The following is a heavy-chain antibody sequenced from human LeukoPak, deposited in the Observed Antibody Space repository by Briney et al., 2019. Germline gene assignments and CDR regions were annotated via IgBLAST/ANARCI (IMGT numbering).Heavy chain of an antibody. CDR1: GFTFSNAW. CDR2: IKSKTDGGTT. CDR3: TTDPAITMTYAFDI. Sequence: GGSLRLSCAASGFTFSNAWMNWVRQAPGKGLEWVGRIKSKTDGGTTDYAAPVKGRFTISRDDSKNTLYLQMNSLKTEDTAVYYCTTDPAITMTYAFDIWGQGTMVTVSS. D-gene: IGHD3-22*01. V-gene: IGHV3-15*07. J-gene: IGHJ3*02.